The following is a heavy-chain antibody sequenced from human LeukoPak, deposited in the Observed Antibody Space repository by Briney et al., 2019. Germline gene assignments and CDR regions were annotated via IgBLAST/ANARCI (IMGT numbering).Heavy chain of an antibody. D-gene: IGHD3-10*01. CDR3: ARVLRVRGVVYYFDY. J-gene: IGHJ4*02. Sequence: ASVTVSCKASGGTFSIYAINWVRQAPGQGLEWMGWMNPNSGNTGYAQKFQGRVTITRNTSISTAYMELSSLRSEDTAVYYCARVLRVRGVVYYFDYWGQGTLVTVSS. CDR1: GGTFSIYA. V-gene: IGHV1-8*03. CDR2: MNPNSGNT.